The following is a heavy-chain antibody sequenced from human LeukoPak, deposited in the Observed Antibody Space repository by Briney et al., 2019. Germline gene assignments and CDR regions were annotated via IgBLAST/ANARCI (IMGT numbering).Heavy chain of an antibody. CDR3: AKGALLWFGESVHFDY. Sequence: SGGSLRLSCAASGFTFSSYGMHWVRQAPGKGLEWVAFIRYDGSNKYYADSVKGRITISRDNSKNTVYLQMNSLRAEDTAVYYCAKGALLWFGESVHFDYWGQGTLVTVSS. CDR2: IRYDGSNK. CDR1: GFTFSSYG. D-gene: IGHD3-10*01. V-gene: IGHV3-30*02. J-gene: IGHJ4*02.